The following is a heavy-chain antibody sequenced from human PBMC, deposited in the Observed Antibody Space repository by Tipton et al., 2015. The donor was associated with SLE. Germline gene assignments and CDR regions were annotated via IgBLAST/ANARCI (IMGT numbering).Heavy chain of an antibody. CDR2: IHKSGST. J-gene: IGHJ4*02. Sequence: LRLSCNVSGASITNYFWTWIRQPPGKGLEWIGNIHKSGSTNYNTSLRRRVTILIDTSKNQFSLRLSSVTAADTAVYYCARRVYFGAGSYGSWGQGTLVTVSS. CDR3: ARRVYFGAGSYGS. D-gene: IGHD3-10*01. V-gene: IGHV4-4*09. CDR1: GASITNYF.